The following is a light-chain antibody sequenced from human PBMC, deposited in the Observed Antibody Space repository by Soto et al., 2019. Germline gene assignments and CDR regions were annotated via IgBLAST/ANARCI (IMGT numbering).Light chain of an antibody. J-gene: IGLJ1*01. CDR1: SIDVGSYNL. V-gene: IGLV2-23*02. CDR3: CSYAGSLYV. Sequence: QSALSQPASVSGSPGQSITISCTGTSIDVGSYNLVSWYQHHPGKAPKVIIYDVKQRPSGVSNRFSGSKSGNTASLTISGLQADDEAEYYCCSYAGSLYVFGTGTKVTVL. CDR2: DVK.